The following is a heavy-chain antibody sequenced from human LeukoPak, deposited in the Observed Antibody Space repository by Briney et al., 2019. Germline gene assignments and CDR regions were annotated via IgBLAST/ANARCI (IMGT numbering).Heavy chain of an antibody. J-gene: IGHJ5*02. Sequence: GASVKVSCKTSGYTFTGHYMHWVRQAPGQGLEWMGIVNPSGGVTSYAQKFRGRVTMTRDTSTSTVYMELSSLRSEDTAVYYCARDLRGTIFGYRFDPWGQGTLVTVSS. CDR3: ARDLRGTIFGYRFDP. CDR2: VNPSGGVT. V-gene: IGHV1-46*01. D-gene: IGHD3-3*01. CDR1: GYTFTGHY.